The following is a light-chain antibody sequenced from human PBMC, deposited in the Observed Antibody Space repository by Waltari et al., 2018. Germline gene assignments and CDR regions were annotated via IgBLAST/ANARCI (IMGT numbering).Light chain of an antibody. Sequence: EIVMTQSPATLSVSPGERATPSCRASQSVSSNLAWYQPKPGQVPRLLIYGASTRATGIPARFSGSGSGTEFTLTISSLQSEDFAVYYCQQYNNWPPGVTFGPGTKVDIK. CDR2: GAS. V-gene: IGKV3-15*01. CDR1: QSVSSN. J-gene: IGKJ3*01. CDR3: QQYNNWPPGVT.